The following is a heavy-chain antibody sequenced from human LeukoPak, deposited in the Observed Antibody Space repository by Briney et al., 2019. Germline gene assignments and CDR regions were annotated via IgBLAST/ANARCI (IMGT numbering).Heavy chain of an antibody. CDR2: TSYDGNKK. D-gene: IGHD4-23*01. CDR3: ARSSYDYGGIEGPFDY. J-gene: IGHJ4*02. CDR1: GFTLTYYA. Sequence: GRSLRLSCAASGFTLTYYAMHWVRQAPGKGLEWVAVTSYDGNKKYYADSVKGRFTISRDSSKNTLYLQMSSLRAEDTAVYYCARSSYDYGGIEGPFDYWGQGTLVTVSS. V-gene: IGHV3-30*15.